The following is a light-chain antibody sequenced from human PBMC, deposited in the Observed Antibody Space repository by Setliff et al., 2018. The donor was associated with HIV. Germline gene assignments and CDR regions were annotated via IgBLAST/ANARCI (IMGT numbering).Light chain of an antibody. J-gene: IGLJ1*01. CDR1: SSDIGAYDY. CDR2: GVD. CDR3: CSYAGSNIFV. V-gene: IGLV2-11*01. Sequence: QSALAQPRSVSGSRGQSITFSCTGTSSDIGAYDYVSWYQQHPGKAPKLITYGVDKRPSGVPTRFSGFKSGNMASLTIYGLQPEDEADYFCCSYAGSNIFVFGKGTKV.